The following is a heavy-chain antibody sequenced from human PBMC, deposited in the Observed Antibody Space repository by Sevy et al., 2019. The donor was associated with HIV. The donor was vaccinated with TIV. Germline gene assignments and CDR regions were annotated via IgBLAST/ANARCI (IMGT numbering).Heavy chain of an antibody. CDR1: GFTFSDYY. CDR3: ATDNTMIEEPGWFDP. D-gene: IGHD3-22*01. CDR2: ISRSGSTI. V-gene: IGHV3-11*01. Sequence: GGSLRLSCAASGFTFSDYYMSWIRQAPGKGLEWVSYISRSGSTINYADSVKGGFTITRDNAKNSLYLQINILRAEDAAVYYCATDNTMIEEPGWFDPWGQGTLVTVSS. J-gene: IGHJ5*02.